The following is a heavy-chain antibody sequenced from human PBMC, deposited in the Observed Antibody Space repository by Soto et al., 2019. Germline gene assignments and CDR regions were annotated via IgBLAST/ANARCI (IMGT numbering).Heavy chain of an antibody. V-gene: IGHV1-8*01. J-gene: IGHJ6*03. D-gene: IGHD3-10*01. CDR1: GDTFNKYD. CDR3: ARALSIRGVFLTGYYMDV. CDR2: MNPNSGNT. Sequence: ASVNVSCKASGDTFNKYDINWVRQATGQGLEWMGWMNPNSGNTAYAQKFQGRVTMTRNTSITTAYMELSSLRSEDTAIYYCARALSIRGVFLTGYYMDVWGKGTTVTVSS.